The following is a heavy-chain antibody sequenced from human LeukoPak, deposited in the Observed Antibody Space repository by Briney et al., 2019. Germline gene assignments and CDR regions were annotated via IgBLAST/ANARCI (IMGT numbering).Heavy chain of an antibody. V-gene: IGHV3-23*01. J-gene: IGHJ4*02. Sequence: PGGSLRLSCGASGFTFSSYAMAWVRQAPGKGLEWVSAIRGTGSSTYYADSVKGRFTISRDNSKSTLYLQMNSLRAEDTAVYYCAKDMSGTNLYFDYWGQGTLVTVSS. CDR2: IRGTGSST. D-gene: IGHD1-1*01. CDR3: AKDMSGTNLYFDY. CDR1: GFTFSSYA.